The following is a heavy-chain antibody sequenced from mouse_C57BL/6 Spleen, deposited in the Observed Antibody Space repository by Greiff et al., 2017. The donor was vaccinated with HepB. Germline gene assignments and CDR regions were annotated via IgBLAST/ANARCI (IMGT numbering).Heavy chain of an antibody. J-gene: IGHJ2*01. V-gene: IGHV1-82*01. CDR2: IYPGDGDT. Sequence: QVQLQQSGPELVKPGASVKISCKASGYAFSSSWMNWVKQRPGKGLEWIGRIYPGDGDTNYNGKFKGKATLTADKSSSTAYMQLSSLTSEDSAVYFCARESPAYFDYWGQGTTLTVSS. D-gene: IGHD1-2*01. CDR3: ARESPAYFDY. CDR1: GYAFSSSW.